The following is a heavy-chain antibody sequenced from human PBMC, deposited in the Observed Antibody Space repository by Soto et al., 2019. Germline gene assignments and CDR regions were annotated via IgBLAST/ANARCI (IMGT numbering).Heavy chain of an antibody. D-gene: IGHD6-13*01. Sequence: PGGSLRLSCAASGFTFSSYAMHWVRQAPGKGLEWVAVISYDGSNKYYADSVKGRFTISRDNSKSTLYLQMNSLRAEDTAVYYCARELAAAGTLGYYYYYGMDVWGQGTTVTVSS. CDR2: ISYDGSNK. V-gene: IGHV3-30-3*01. J-gene: IGHJ6*02. CDR1: GFTFSSYA. CDR3: ARELAAAGTLGYYYYYGMDV.